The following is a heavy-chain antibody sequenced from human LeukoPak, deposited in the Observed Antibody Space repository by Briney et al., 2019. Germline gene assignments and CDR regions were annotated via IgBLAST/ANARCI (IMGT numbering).Heavy chain of an antibody. CDR3: ARKYYYDSSGYYYYGMDV. CDR1: GGTFSSYA. Sequence: SVKVSCKASGGTFSSYAISWVRQAPGQGLEWMGGIIPIFGTANYAQKFQGRVTITADESTSTAYMELSSLRSEDTAVYYCARKYYYDSSGYYYYGMDVWGQGTTVTVSS. J-gene: IGHJ6*02. CDR2: IIPIFGTA. V-gene: IGHV1-69*13. D-gene: IGHD3-22*01.